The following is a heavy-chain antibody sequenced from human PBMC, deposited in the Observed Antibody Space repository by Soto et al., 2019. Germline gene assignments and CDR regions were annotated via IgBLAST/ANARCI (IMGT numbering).Heavy chain of an antibody. CDR2: VNHNGRN. Sequence: QLHQQQWGAGLLKPSETLSLTCAVYGGSFSGYFWNWIRQSPGKGLEWIGKVNHNGRNNYNPSLKSRVTISLDMSKNQISLKLTSVTAADTAVYYCARGGNSDWQVAFDFWGQGTMVTVSS. CDR3: ARGGNSDWQVAFDF. CDR1: GGSFSGYF. V-gene: IGHV4-34*01. D-gene: IGHD6-19*01. J-gene: IGHJ3*01.